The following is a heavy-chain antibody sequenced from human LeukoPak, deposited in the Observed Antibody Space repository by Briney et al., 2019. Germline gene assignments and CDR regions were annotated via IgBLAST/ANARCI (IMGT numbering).Heavy chain of an antibody. V-gene: IGHV4-30-4*07. Sequence: SETLSLTCAVSGGSITNTGYSWSWIRQPPGKGLEWIGYIYYTGTTYYNPSLKSRLTISINTSKSQFSLRLISVTAADTAVYYCARVDCSGGSCLMNAFDVWGQGTMVTVSS. CDR1: GGSITNTGYS. D-gene: IGHD2-15*01. J-gene: IGHJ3*01. CDR3: ARVDCSGGSCLMNAFDV. CDR2: IYYTGTT.